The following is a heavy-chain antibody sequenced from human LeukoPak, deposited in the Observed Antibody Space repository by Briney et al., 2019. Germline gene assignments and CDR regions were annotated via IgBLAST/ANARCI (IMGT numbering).Heavy chain of an antibody. J-gene: IGHJ6*02. V-gene: IGHV1-18*01. D-gene: IGHD5-12*01. Sequence: ASVRVSCKASGYTFTSYGISWVRQAPGQGLEWMGWISACNGNTNYAQKLQGRVTMTTDTSTSTAYMELRSLRSDDTAVYYCAGPSFSGYESYYYYGMDVWGQGTTVTVSS. CDR2: ISACNGNT. CDR1: GYTFTSYG. CDR3: AGPSFSGYESYYYYGMDV.